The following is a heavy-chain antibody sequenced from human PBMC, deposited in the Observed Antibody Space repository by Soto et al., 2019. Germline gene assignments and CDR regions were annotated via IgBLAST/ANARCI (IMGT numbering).Heavy chain of an antibody. J-gene: IGHJ4*02. CDR2: LYYGRSA. V-gene: IGHV4-59*01. D-gene: IGHD3-22*01. Sequence: QVQLQESGPGLVKPSETLSLTCAVSGDSISTYYCMWIRQPPGKGLESIGYLYYGRSANYNPSLKSRVTVAVATSTNQCSLTLSSMTAAATAVYYCALRSMAVVPEYWGQGTLVTVSS. CDR3: ALRSMAVVPEY. CDR1: GDSISTYY.